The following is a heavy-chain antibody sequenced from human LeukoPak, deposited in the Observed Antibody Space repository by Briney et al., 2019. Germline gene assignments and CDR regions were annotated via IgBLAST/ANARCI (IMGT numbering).Heavy chain of an antibody. CDR1: GFTFSSYW. CDR2: IKQDGSEK. V-gene: IGHV3-7*01. J-gene: IGHJ6*03. CDR3: ARCRSGYDFLYYYYYMDV. Sequence: PGGSLRLSCAASGFTFSSYWMSWVRQAPGKGLEWVANIKQDGSEKYYVDSVKGRFTISRDNAKNSLYLQMNSLRAEDTAVYYCARCRSGYDFLYYYYYMDVWGKGTTVTVSS. D-gene: IGHD5-12*01.